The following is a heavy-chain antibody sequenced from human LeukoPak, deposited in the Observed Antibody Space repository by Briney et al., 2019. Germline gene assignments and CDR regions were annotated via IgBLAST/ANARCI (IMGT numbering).Heavy chain of an antibody. J-gene: IGHJ4*02. CDR1: GGSISSYY. CDR3: ARESYSSGWYGEGAFDY. CDR2: IYTSGST. V-gene: IGHV4-4*07. Sequence: SETLSLTCTVSGGSISSYYWSWIRQPAGKGLEWIGRIYTSGSTDYNPSLKSRVTMSVDTSKNQFSLKLSSVTAADTAVYYCARESYSSGWYGEGAFDYWGQGTLVTVSS. D-gene: IGHD6-19*01.